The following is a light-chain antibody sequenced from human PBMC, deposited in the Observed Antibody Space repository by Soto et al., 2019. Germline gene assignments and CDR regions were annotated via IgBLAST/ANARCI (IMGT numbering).Light chain of an antibody. J-gene: IGKJ1*01. V-gene: IGKV1-5*03. CDR1: QTISSW. CDR3: QHYNSYSEA. CDR2: KAS. Sequence: IQMTQSPSTLSGSVGDRVTITFLASQTISSWLAWYQQKQGKAPKLLIYKASTLKSGVPSRFSGSGSGTEFTLTISSLQPDDFATYYCQHYNSYSEAFGQGTKVDIK.